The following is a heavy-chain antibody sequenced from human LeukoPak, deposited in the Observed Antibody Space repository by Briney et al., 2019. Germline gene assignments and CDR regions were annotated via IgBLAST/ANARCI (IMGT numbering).Heavy chain of an antibody. D-gene: IGHD5-12*01. V-gene: IGHV4-34*12. CDR2: IIHSGST. Sequence: PSETLSLTCAVYGGSFSGYYWGWIRQPPGKGLEWIGEIIHSGSTNSHPPLKSRVTTSVDRSKNQSSRKLRSVTAADTAVYYCARLSGYDWESFYTYWGQGTLVTVSS. CDR3: ARLSGYDWESFYTY. CDR1: GGSFSGYY. J-gene: IGHJ4*02.